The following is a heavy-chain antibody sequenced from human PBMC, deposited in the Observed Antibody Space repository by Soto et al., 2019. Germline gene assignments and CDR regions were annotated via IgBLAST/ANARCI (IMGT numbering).Heavy chain of an antibody. CDR2: ISYDENNK. Sequence: PGGSLRLSCAASGFTFSSYGMHWVRQAPGKGLEWVAVISYDENNKYYADSVKGRFTISRDNSKNTLYLQMNSLRAEDTALYYCAKGHYYDNSGYVDYWGQGTLVTVSS. D-gene: IGHD3-22*01. CDR1: GFTFSSYG. CDR3: AKGHYYDNSGYVDY. J-gene: IGHJ4*02. V-gene: IGHV3-30*18.